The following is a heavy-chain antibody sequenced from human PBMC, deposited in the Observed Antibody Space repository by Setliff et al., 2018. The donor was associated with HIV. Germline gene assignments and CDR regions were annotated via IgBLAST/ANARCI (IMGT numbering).Heavy chain of an antibody. CDR3: ATNPEMATINYYYYYMGV. CDR2: MNPNSGNT. CDR1: GYTFSSYD. Sequence: GASVKVSCKASGYTFSSYDINWVRQATGQGLEWMGWMNPNSGNTGYAQKFQGRVTMTRDTSISTAYMEPSSLRSEDTAVYYCATNPEMATINYYYYYMGVWGKGTTVTVSS. D-gene: IGHD5-12*01. V-gene: IGHV1-8*02. J-gene: IGHJ6*03.